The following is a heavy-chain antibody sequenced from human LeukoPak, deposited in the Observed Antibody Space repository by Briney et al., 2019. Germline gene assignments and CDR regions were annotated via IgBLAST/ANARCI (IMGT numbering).Heavy chain of an antibody. D-gene: IGHD3-22*01. CDR1: GFSFSNYE. CDR3: ARDRYYYDSSGYGRDFDY. Sequence: GGSLRLSCTASGFSFSNYEMNWVRQAPGKGLEWVSCISSSGSTIYYADSVKGRFTISRDNAKNSLYLQMNSLRAEDTAVYYCARDRYYYDSSGYGRDFDYWGQGTLVTVSS. V-gene: IGHV3-48*03. J-gene: IGHJ4*02. CDR2: ISSSGSTI.